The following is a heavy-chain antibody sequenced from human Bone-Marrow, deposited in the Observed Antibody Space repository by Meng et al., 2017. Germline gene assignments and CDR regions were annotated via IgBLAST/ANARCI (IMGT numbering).Heavy chain of an antibody. CDR2: ISSSSTSK. V-gene: IGHV3-21*04. CDR1: GFTFSSYS. D-gene: IGHD1-26*01. J-gene: IGHJ4*02. CDR3: AKGRGIYVLSYYFDY. Sequence: GESLKISCAASGFTFSSYSMNWVRQAPGKGLEWVSSISSSSTSKYYADSLKGRFTISRDNAKNSLYLQMNSLRAEDMALYYCAKGRGIYVLSYYFDYWGQGTLVTVSS.